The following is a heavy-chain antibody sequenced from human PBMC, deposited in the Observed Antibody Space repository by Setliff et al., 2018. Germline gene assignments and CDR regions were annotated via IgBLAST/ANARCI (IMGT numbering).Heavy chain of an antibody. CDR2: IYYTGTT. D-gene: IGHD3-10*01. CDR1: GGSISGYY. CDR3: AKADEGPRRASGSYYPLLRFDP. J-gene: IGHJ5*02. Sequence: PSETLSLTCTVSGGSISGYYWSWIRQPPGEELEWIGYIYYTGTTNYNPSLKSRVTISVDTSKNQFSLKLSSVTAADTALYYCAKADEGPRRASGSYYPLLRFDPWGQGTLVTVSS. V-gene: IGHV4-59*01.